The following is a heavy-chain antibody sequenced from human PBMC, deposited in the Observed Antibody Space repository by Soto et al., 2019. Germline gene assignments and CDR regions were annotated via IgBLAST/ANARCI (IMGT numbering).Heavy chain of an antibody. CDR2: MNPTTGQT. CDR1: GYSFTNNG. Sequence: QVQLVQSGAEVKKPGASVKVSCKASGYSFTNNGINWVRQATGQGLEWMGWMNPTTGQTGYTEKFQGRLAMTRDTSITTADMELTSLTSEDTAVYYCTRAGDSGAWISNWGQGTLVTVSS. D-gene: IGHD7-27*01. V-gene: IGHV1-8*01. J-gene: IGHJ4*02. CDR3: TRAGDSGAWISN.